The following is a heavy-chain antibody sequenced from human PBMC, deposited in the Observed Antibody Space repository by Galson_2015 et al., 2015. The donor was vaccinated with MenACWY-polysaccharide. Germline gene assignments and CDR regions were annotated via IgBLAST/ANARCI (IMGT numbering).Heavy chain of an antibody. CDR2: IYWDDDK. Sequence: PAPVQPTQPLTLTCTLSGFSLNTRGVCAHWIRQPPGKAPDWLAVIYWDDDKGYSPSLQSRLTITKDTSSNQVVLSMTNMDPVDTATYYCVLRPRRANNDFDPWGQGTLVTVSS. CDR1: GFSLNTRGVC. V-gene: IGHV2-5*08. J-gene: IGHJ5*02. CDR3: VLRPRRANNDFDP. D-gene: IGHD1/OR15-1a*01.